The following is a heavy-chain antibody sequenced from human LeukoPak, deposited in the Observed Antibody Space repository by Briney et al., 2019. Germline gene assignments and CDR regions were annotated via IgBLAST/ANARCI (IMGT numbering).Heavy chain of an antibody. CDR1: GYTFTSYG. Sequence: ASVKVSCKASGYTFTSYGISWVRQAPGQGLEWMGWISAYNGNTNYAQKLQGRVTMTTDTSTSTAYMELRSLRSEDTAVYYCASLGYCSSTSCYSFDYWGQGTLVTVSS. CDR3: ASLGYCSSTSCYSFDY. V-gene: IGHV1-18*01. D-gene: IGHD2-2*01. J-gene: IGHJ4*02. CDR2: ISAYNGNT.